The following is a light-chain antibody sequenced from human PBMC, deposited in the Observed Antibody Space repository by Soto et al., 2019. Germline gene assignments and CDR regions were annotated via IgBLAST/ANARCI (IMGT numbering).Light chain of an antibody. J-gene: IGKJ4*01. CDR2: DAS. Sequence: EIVLTQSPATLSLSPGQRATLSCRASPSVSTYLVWYQQKPGQAPRLLIYDASNRATGIPARFSGSGSGTDFTLTISSLEPQDFAVYYCQQRSNWPPLTFGGGTKLEIK. V-gene: IGKV3-11*01. CDR3: QQRSNWPPLT. CDR1: PSVSTY.